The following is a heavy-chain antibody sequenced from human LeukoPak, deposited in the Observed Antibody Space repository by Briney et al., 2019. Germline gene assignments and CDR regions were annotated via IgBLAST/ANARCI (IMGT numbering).Heavy chain of an antibody. CDR2: ISSSSSTI. CDR1: GFTFSSYS. Sequence: GGSLRLSCAASGFTFSSYSMNWVRQAPGKGLEWVSYISSSSSTIYYADSVKGRFTISRDNAKNSLYLQMNSLRAEDTAVYYCARDLSSGYFDYWGQGTLVTVPS. D-gene: IGHD3-22*01. CDR3: ARDLSSGYFDY. J-gene: IGHJ4*02. V-gene: IGHV3-48*04.